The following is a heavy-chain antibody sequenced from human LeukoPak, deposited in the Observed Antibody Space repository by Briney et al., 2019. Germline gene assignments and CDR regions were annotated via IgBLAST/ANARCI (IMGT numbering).Heavy chain of an antibody. CDR2: IIPNFGTA. V-gene: IGHV1-69*13. CDR1: GCTFTSYA. J-gene: IGHJ6*02. D-gene: IGHD2-15*01. CDR3: ARLMVLATSNTYYYYGMDV. Sequence: GASVKVSCKASGCTFTSYAISWVRQAPGQGLEWMGGIIPNFGTANYAQKLQGRVTITADESTSTAYMELSSLRSEDTAVYYCARLMVLATSNTYYYYGMDVWGQGTTVTVSS.